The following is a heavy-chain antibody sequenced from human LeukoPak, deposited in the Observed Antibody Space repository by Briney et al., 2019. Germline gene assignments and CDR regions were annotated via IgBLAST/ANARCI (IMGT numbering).Heavy chain of an antibody. CDR2: ITTRSGST. CDR1: GFTFSNAW. CDR3: AKEVSWRVAGTMGLDY. Sequence: QSGGSLRLSCAASGFTFSNAWMTWVRQAPGKGLEWVSTITTRSGSTYYADSVKGRFTISRDNSKNTLYLQMNSLRAEDTAVYYCAKEVSWRVAGTMGLDYWGQGTLVTVSS. D-gene: IGHD6-19*01. J-gene: IGHJ4*02. V-gene: IGHV3-23*01.